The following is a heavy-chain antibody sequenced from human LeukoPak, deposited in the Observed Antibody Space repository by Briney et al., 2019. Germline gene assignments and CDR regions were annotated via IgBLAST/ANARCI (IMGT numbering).Heavy chain of an antibody. D-gene: IGHD2-2*01. CDR1: GGSISSSSYY. CDR3: ARATPGSWFDP. CDR2: IYYSGST. Sequence: KASETLSLTCTVSGGSISSSSYYWGWIRQPPGKGLEWIGSIYYSGSTYYNPSLKSRVTISVDTSKNQFSLKLSSVTAADTAVYYCARATPGSWFDPWGQGTLVTVSS. J-gene: IGHJ5*02. V-gene: IGHV4-39*07.